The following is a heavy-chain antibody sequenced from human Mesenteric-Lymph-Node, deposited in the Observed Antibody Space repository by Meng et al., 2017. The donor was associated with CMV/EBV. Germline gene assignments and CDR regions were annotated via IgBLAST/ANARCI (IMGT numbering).Heavy chain of an antibody. J-gene: IGHJ4*02. CDR1: GFTFSDYA. Sequence: GGSLRLSCAASGFTFSDYAVSWVRQAPQKGLEWVSAVSPGGDNTYYAGSVKGRFTISRDNSKNTLYLQMNSLRAEDTAVYYCAKCRGGSCYYFDYWGQETLVTVSS. CDR2: VSPGGDNT. CDR3: AKCRGGSCYYFDY. D-gene: IGHD2-15*01. V-gene: IGHV3-23*01.